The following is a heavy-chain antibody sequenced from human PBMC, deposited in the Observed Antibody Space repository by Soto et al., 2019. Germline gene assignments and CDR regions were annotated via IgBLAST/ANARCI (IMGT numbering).Heavy chain of an antibody. CDR2: IKQDGSEK. J-gene: IGHJ4*02. CDR3: ARVRYQGDGYNFDY. D-gene: IGHD2-2*01. CDR1: GFTFSSYW. Sequence: EVQLVESGGGLVQPGGSLRLSCAASGFTFSSYWMSWVRQAPGKGLEWVANIKQDGSEKYYVDSVKGRFTISRDNAKNSLYLQMNSLRAEDTAVYYCARVRYQGDGYNFDYWGQGTLVTVSS. V-gene: IGHV3-7*04.